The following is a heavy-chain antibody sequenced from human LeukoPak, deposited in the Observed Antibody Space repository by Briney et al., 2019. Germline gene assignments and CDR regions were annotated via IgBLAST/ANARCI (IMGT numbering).Heavy chain of an antibody. J-gene: IGHJ6*04. D-gene: IGHD2-15*01. CDR1: GGSISSYY. Sequence: PSETLSLTCTVSGGSISSYYWSWIRQPPGKGLEWIGYIYYSGSTNYNPSLKSRVTISVDTSKNQFSLKLSSVTAADTAVYYCARDPLGYCSGGSCYLYGLDVWGKGTTVTISS. CDR2: IYYSGST. V-gene: IGHV4-59*12. CDR3: ARDPLGYCSGGSCYLYGLDV.